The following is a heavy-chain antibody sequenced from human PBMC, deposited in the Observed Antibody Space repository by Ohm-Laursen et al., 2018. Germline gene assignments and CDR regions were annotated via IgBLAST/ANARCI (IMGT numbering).Heavy chain of an antibody. V-gene: IGHV3-23*01. D-gene: IGHD2-15*01. Sequence: SLRLSCTASGFTFSSYAMSWVRQAPGKGLEWVSTISGSGGSTYYADSVKGRFTISRDNSKNKLYLQMNSLRAVDTAVYYCAKAGYCSGGNCYRYFDYWGQGTPVTVSS. J-gene: IGHJ4*02. CDR2: ISGSGGST. CDR3: AKAGYCSGGNCYRYFDY. CDR1: GFTFSSYA.